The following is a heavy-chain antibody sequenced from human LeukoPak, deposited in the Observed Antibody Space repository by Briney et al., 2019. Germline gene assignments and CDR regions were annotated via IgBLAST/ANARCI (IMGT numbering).Heavy chain of an antibody. CDR2: TNPNTGGT. CDR3: TRGGDTYDSSGYYHFDY. Sequence: ASVKVSCKASGYTFTGYYMSWVRQAPGQGLEWVGRTNPNTGGTNYAQKFQGRVTMTRDTSISTAYLELSSLRSDDTAVYYCTRGGDTYDSSGYYHFDYWGQGILVTVSS. D-gene: IGHD3-22*01. V-gene: IGHV1-2*06. CDR1: GYTFTGYY. J-gene: IGHJ4*02.